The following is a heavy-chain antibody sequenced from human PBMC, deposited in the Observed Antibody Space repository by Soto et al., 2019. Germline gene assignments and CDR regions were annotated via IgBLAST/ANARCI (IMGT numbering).Heavy chain of an antibody. CDR3: ARAGFSYGHLLF. J-gene: IGHJ4*02. Sequence: SETLSLTCNVSGGPIKTGDYYWNWIRQPPGKGLEWIGYVFYSGATNYSPSLKSRAAISMDTSKNQFSLSLTSVTAADKAVYYCARAGFSYGHLLFWGQGIRVTVSS. CDR1: GGPIKTGDYY. V-gene: IGHV4-30-4*01. CDR2: VFYSGAT. D-gene: IGHD3-10*01.